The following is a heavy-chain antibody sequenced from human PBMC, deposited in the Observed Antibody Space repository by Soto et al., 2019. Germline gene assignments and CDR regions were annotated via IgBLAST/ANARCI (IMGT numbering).Heavy chain of an antibody. D-gene: IGHD5-18*01. CDR2: ISSSSTYI. J-gene: IGHJ4*02. V-gene: IGHV3-21*02. CDR3: TGGGREIHRHFDY. Sequence: EVQLVESGGDLVKPGGSLRLSCVDSGFTFSSYSMNWVRQAPGKGLEWVSSISSSSTYIFYADSVKGRFTISRDNAKNSLYLQMNSLSAEDADGYYCTGGGREIHRHFDYWGQGTLVTVSS. CDR1: GFTFSSYS.